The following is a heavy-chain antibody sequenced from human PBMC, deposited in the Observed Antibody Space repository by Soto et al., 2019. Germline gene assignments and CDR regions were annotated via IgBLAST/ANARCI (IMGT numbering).Heavy chain of an antibody. CDR3: ARLSVGATTGVDY. Sequence: QVLLVQSGAEVKKPGSSVKLSCKASGYTFNSYYLLWVRQAPGQGLEWMGIISPSGGATSYEQKFQGRVTMTSDTSTSTVYMELSSLRSEATAIYYCARLSVGATTGVDYWGQGTLVTVSS. CDR1: GYTFNSYY. CDR2: ISPSGGAT. D-gene: IGHD1-26*01. V-gene: IGHV1-46*02. J-gene: IGHJ4*02.